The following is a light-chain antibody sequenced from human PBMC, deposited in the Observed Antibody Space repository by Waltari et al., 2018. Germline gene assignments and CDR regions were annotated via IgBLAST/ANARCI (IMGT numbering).Light chain of an antibody. CDR2: KAS. CDR1: QSISSW. Sequence: DIQMTQSPSTLSASVRDRVTITCRASQSISSWLAWYQQKPGKAPKLRIYKASSLESGVPSRFSGSGSGTEFTLTISSLQPDDFATYYCQQYNSYSYTFGQGTKLEIK. J-gene: IGKJ2*01. CDR3: QQYNSYSYT. V-gene: IGKV1-5*03.